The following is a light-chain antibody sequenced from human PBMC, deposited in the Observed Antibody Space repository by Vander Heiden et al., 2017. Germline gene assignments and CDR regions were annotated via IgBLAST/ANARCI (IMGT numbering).Light chain of an antibody. CDR3: QQYYSTPYT. Sequence: DIAMTHSPDSLAVYLGERATINCKSSQSVLYSSNNKNYLAWYQQKPGQPPKLLIYWASTRESGVPDRFSGSGSGTDFTLTISSLQAEDVAVYYCQQYYSTPYTFGQGTKLEIK. CDR1: QSVLYSSNNKNY. J-gene: IGKJ2*01. CDR2: WAS. V-gene: IGKV4-1*01.